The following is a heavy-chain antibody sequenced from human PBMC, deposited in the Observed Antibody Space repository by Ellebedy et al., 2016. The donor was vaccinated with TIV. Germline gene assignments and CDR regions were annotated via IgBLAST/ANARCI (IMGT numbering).Heavy chain of an antibody. CDR2: IYYSGST. V-gene: IGHV4-31*03. J-gene: IGHJ4*02. D-gene: IGHD4/OR15-4a*01. CDR3: ARDRYDYYFDY. CDR1: GDSISSGDYS. Sequence: MPSETLSLTCTVSGDSISSGDYSWSWIRQHPGKGLEWIGYIYYSGSTYYNPSLKSRVTISVDTSKNQFSLRLTSVTAADTAVYYCARDRYDYYFDYWGQGTLVTVSS.